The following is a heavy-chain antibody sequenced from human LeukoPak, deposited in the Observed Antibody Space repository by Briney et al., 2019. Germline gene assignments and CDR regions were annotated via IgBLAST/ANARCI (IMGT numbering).Heavy chain of an antibody. J-gene: IGHJ6*02. CDR1: GFTVSSNY. CDR3: ARGTSIVGANNGMDV. V-gene: IGHV3-53*01. Sequence: GGSLRLSCAASGFTVSSNYMSWVRQAPGKGLEWVSVIYSGGSTYYADSVKGRFTISRDNSENTLYLQMNSLRAEDTAVYYCARGTSIVGANNGMDVWGQGTTVTVSS. CDR2: IYSGGST. D-gene: IGHD1-26*01.